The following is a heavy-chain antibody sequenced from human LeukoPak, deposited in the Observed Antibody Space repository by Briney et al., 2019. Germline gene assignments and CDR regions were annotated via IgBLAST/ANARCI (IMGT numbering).Heavy chain of an antibody. V-gene: IGHV3-30*18. D-gene: IGHD6-19*01. Sequence: GGSLRLSCAASGFTFSSYGMHWVRQAPGKGLEWVAVLSYDGSNKYYAGSVKGRFTSSRDNSKNTLYLEMNSLRADDTAVYYCAKRYFSSGWYFDYWGQGTLVTVSS. CDR2: LSYDGSNK. CDR1: GFTFSSYG. CDR3: AKRYFSSGWYFDY. J-gene: IGHJ4*02.